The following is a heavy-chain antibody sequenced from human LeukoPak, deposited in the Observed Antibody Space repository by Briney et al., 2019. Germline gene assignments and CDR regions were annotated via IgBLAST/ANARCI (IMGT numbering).Heavy chain of an antibody. J-gene: IGHJ4*02. CDR1: GYTFTSYD. CDR2: MNPNSGNT. V-gene: IGHV1-8*01. D-gene: IGHD3-22*01. Sequence: ASVKVSCKASGYTFTSYDINWVRQATGQGLEWMGWMNPNSGNTGYAQKLQGRVTMTTDTSTSTAYMELRSLRSDDTAVYYCARCNYYDSSGYYGELDFDYWGQGTLVTVSS. CDR3: ARCNYYDSSGYYGELDFDY.